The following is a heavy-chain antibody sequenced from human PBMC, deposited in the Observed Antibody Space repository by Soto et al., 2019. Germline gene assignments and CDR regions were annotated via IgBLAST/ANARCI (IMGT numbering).Heavy chain of an antibody. D-gene: IGHD2-15*01. V-gene: IGHV4-31*03. CDR2: IYYSGST. J-gene: IGHJ3*02. CDR3: AREVVAATLDAFDI. Sequence: QVQLQESGPGLVKPSQTLSLTCTVSGGSISSGGYYWSWIRQHPGKGLEWIGYIYYSGSTYYNPSLKGRVTISVDTSKHQFSLKLGSVTAADTAVYYCAREVVAATLDAFDIWGQGTMVTVSS. CDR1: GGSISSGGYY.